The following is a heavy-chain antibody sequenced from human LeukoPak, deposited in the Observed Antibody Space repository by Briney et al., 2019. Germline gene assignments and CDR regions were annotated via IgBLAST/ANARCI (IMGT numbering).Heavy chain of an antibody. CDR3: ARGGVTIFGVVIIHNWFDP. Sequence: SETLSLTCAAYGGSFSGYYWSWIRQPPGKGLEWIGEINHSGSTNYNPSLKSRVTISVDTSKNQFSLKLSSVTAADTAVYYCARGGVTIFGVVIIHNWFDPWGQGTLVTVSS. D-gene: IGHD3-3*01. CDR1: GGSFSGYY. CDR2: INHSGST. J-gene: IGHJ5*02. V-gene: IGHV4-34*01.